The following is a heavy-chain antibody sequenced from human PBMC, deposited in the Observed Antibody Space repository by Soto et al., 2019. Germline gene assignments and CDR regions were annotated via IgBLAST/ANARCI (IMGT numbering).Heavy chain of an antibody. V-gene: IGHV3-23*01. CDR1: GFIFRNCA. J-gene: IGHJ6*02. CDR2: IGSGGST. Sequence: EVQLLESGGGLVQPGGSLRLSCAASGFIFRNCAMSWVRQAPGKGMEWVSTIGSGGSTYYADSVKGRFTISRDNSKNTLYLQMNSLRVEDTAVYYCARDPREKYGMDVWGQGTTVTVSS. CDR3: ARDPREKYGMDV.